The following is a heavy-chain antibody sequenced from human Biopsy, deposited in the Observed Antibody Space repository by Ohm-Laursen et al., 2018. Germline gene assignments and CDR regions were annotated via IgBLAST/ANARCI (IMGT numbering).Heavy chain of an antibody. CDR2: ISSRTTSE. CDR1: GFTFSAYS. J-gene: IGHJ6*02. D-gene: IGHD3-10*01. CDR3: ARWYGDLFYYYNGMDV. Sequence: SLRLSCSASGFTFSAYSIVWVRQAPGKGLEWVSAISSRTTSEYYADSVKGRVTISRDNADNSVSLQMSSLRLDDTAVYYCARWYGDLFYYYNGMDVWGQGTTVTVSS. V-gene: IGHV3-21*01.